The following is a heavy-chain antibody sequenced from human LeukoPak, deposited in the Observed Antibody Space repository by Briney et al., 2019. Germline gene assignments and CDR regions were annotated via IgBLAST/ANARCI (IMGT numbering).Heavy chain of an antibody. Sequence: SETLSLTCTVSGGSISTYYWSWIRQPPGKGLERIANIYYSGSTNYNPSLKSRVTISVDTSKNQFSLKLSSVTAADTAVYHCAREVGSSSSTYYYHYYMDVWGKGTTVTVSS. CDR2: IYYSGST. CDR3: AREVGSSSSTYYYHYYMDV. CDR1: GGSISTYY. J-gene: IGHJ6*03. V-gene: IGHV4-59*01. D-gene: IGHD6-6*01.